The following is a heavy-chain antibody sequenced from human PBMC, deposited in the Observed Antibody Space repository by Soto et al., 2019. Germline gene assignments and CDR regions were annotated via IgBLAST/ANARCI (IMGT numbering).Heavy chain of an antibody. D-gene: IGHD2-2*01. CDR3: VRYRVEWVTCSGTSCIDY. CDR2: INDNGNEK. J-gene: IGHJ4*02. V-gene: IGHV3-7*01. Sequence: PGGSLRLSCAASGFTFSNYWMSWVRQDPGKGLEWVANINDNGNEKYNVDSVKGRFTISRDNAQNSLYLQMNNLRVEDTAIYYCVRYRVEWVTCSGTSCIDYWGQGTRVTVSS. CDR1: GFTFSNYW.